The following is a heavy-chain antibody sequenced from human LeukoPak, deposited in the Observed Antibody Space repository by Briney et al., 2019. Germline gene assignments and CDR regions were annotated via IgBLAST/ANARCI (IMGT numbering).Heavy chain of an antibody. J-gene: IGHJ2*01. Sequence: SETPSLTCTVSGGSISSYYWSWIRQPAGKGLEWIGRIYTSGSTNYNPSLKSRVTMSVDTSKNQFSLKLSSVTAADTAVYYCARGDRPFYVSPDYWYFDLWGRGTLVTVSS. V-gene: IGHV4-4*07. D-gene: IGHD3-16*01. CDR1: GGSISSYY. CDR3: ARGDRPFYVSPDYWYFDL. CDR2: IYTSGST.